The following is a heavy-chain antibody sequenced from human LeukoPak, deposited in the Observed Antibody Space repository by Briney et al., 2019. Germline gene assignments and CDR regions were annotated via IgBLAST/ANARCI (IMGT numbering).Heavy chain of an antibody. D-gene: IGHD2-15*01. J-gene: IGHJ4*02. V-gene: IGHV4-59*01. CDR3: AREGNCSGGSCYFSEFDY. CDR1: GGSISSYY. CDR2: IYYSGST. Sequence: SETLSLTCTVSGGSISSYYWSWIRQPPGKGLEWIGYIYYSGSTNYNPSLKSRVTISVDTSKNQFSLKLSSVTAADTAVYYCAREGNCSGGSCYFSEFDYWGRGTLVTVSS.